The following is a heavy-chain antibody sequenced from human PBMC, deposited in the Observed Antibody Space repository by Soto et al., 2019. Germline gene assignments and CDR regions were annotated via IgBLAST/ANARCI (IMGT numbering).Heavy chain of an antibody. CDR2: IYYSGST. CDR1: GGSISSYY. Sequence: SETLSLTCTVSGGSISSYYWGWIRQPPGKGLEWIGYIYYSGSTNYNPSLKSRVTISVDTSKNQFSLKLSSVTAADTAVYYCARDYNDFWSGYNHYFDYWGQGTLVTVSS. V-gene: IGHV4-59*01. CDR3: ARDYNDFWSGYNHYFDY. D-gene: IGHD3-3*01. J-gene: IGHJ4*02.